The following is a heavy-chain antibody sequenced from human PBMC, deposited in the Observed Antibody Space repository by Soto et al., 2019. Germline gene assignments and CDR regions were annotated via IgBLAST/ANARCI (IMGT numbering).Heavy chain of an antibody. CDR3: ARATTVTTVYYDYCIDV. Sequence: EVQLVESGGGLVQPGGSLRLSCAASGFTVSSNYMSWVRQAPGKGLEWVSVIYSGGSTYYADSVKGRFTISRDNPKNTLYLQMNSLRVEDTAVYYCARATTVTTVYYDYCIDVWGKGPTVTASS. V-gene: IGHV3-66*01. D-gene: IGHD4-4*01. J-gene: IGHJ6*03. CDR1: GFTVSSNY. CDR2: IYSGGST.